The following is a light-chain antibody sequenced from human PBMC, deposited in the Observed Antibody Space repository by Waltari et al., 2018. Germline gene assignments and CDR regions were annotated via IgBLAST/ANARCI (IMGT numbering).Light chain of an antibody. V-gene: IGKV4-1*01. CDR2: WAS. CDR1: QSLLYSSNNRNY. Sequence: DIVMTQFPDSLAVSLGERATINCKSSQSLLYSSNNRNYLAWYQQRPGQPPKLPVYWASARESGVPDRFSGSGSGTDFTLTISSLQAEDVAVYYCQQYYNTPETFGQGTKVEIK. CDR3: QQYYNTPET. J-gene: IGKJ1*01.